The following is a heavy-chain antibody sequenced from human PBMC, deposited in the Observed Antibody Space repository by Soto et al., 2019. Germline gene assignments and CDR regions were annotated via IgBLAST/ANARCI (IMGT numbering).Heavy chain of an antibody. Sequence: GSLRLSCAVSGFTLSTEWMSWVRQAPGKGLEGVATIKEDGSATYYVDSVKGRFTISRDNAKNSLYMQMNSLRAGDTAVYYCARGAYWGHGTLVTVS. CDR3: ARGAY. CDR2: IKEDGSAT. V-gene: IGHV3-7*01. J-gene: IGHJ4*01. CDR1: GFTLSTEW.